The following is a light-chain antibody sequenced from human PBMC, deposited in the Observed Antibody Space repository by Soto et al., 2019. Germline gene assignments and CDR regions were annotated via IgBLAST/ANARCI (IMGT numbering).Light chain of an antibody. J-gene: IGKJ1*01. Sequence: EIVMTQSPATLSVSPGERATLSCRASQSVSSNLAWYQQKPGQAPRLLIYGASTRATGIPARFSGSGSGTEFTLTVSSLQSEDFAVYYCQQYNNWPPSTFGHGTKV. V-gene: IGKV3-15*01. CDR3: QQYNNWPPST. CDR2: GAS. CDR1: QSVSSN.